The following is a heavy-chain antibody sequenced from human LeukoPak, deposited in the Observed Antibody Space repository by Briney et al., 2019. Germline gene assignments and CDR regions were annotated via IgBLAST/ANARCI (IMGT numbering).Heavy chain of an antibody. J-gene: IGHJ4*02. CDR3: AREEYNRMFFDY. CDR2: ISFDGSNK. V-gene: IGHV3-30-3*01. Sequence: GTSLRLSCAVSGFTFSGYTMHWVRQAPGKGLEWVAVISFDGSNKYYVDSVKGRLTISRENSKNTLYLQMNSLRAEDTAVYYCAREEYNRMFFDYWGQGTLVTVSS. CDR1: GFTFSGYT. D-gene: IGHD1-14*01.